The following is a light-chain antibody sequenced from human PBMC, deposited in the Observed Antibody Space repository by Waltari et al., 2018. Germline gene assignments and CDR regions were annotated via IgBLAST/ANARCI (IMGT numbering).Light chain of an antibody. CDR1: QEISNY. CDR3: QQYENFPVT. CDR2: DTS. V-gene: IGKV1-33*01. J-gene: IGKJ5*01. Sequence: DIQVTQSPSSLSASVGDRVTITCQASQEISNYLNWYQQKPGKAPKLLIYDTSHLQTGVPSRFSGSGGGTDFTFTISSLQPEDIATYYCQQYENFPVTFGQGTRLEIK.